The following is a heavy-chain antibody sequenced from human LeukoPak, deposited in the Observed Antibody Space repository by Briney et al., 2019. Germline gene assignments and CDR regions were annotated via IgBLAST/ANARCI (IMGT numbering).Heavy chain of an antibody. CDR1: GYTFTSYD. J-gene: IGHJ4*02. CDR2: MNPNSGNT. CDR3: ARDGELPLFRPIDY. D-gene: IGHD1-7*01. V-gene: IGHV1-8*01. Sequence: ASVKVSCKASGYTFTSYDINWVRQATGQGLEWMGWMNPNSGNTGYAQKFQGRVTMTRNTSISTAYMELSSLRSEDTVVYYCARDGELPLFRPIDYWGQGTLVTVSS.